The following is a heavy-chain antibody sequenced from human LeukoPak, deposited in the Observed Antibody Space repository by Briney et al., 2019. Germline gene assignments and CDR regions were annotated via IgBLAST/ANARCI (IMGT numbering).Heavy chain of an antibody. CDR2: ISDDGSKK. CDR3: AKDSGEQWLNNWFDP. CDR1: GFTFSSYG. Sequence: GRSLRLSCAASGFTFSSYGLHWVRQAPGKGLEWVAVISDDGSKKYYTDSVKGRFTISRDNSKNTLSLQMNSQRAEDTAVYYCAKDSGEQWLNNWFDPWGQGTLVTVSS. D-gene: IGHD6-19*01. V-gene: IGHV3-30*18. J-gene: IGHJ5*02.